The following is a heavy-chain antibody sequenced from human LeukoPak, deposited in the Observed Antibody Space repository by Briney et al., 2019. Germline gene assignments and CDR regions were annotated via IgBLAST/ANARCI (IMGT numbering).Heavy chain of an antibody. CDR1: GGSISSYY. J-gene: IGHJ6*03. V-gene: IGHV4-59*01. D-gene: IGHD2-2*01. CDR2: IYYSGST. Sequence: SETLSLTCTVSGGSISSYYWSWIRQPPGKGLEWIGYIYYSGSTNYNPSLKSRVTISADTSKNQFSLKLSSVTAADTAVYYCARGGSSSSHYYYYYMDVWGKGTTVTVSS. CDR3: ARGGSSSSHYYYYYMDV.